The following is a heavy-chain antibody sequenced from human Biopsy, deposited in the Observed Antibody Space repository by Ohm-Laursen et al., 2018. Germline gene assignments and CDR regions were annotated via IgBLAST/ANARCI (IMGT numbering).Heavy chain of an antibody. CDR1: GGSVSSNTNY. CDR2: IFYSGII. Sequence: SDTLSLTCTVSGGSVSSNTNYWAWIRQPPGKGLEWIGSIFYSGIIYYNPSLKSRVTISVDTSKNQFSLKLSSVTAADTAGYYCARGQALKSFDYWGQGTLVTVSS. CDR3: ARGQALKSFDY. V-gene: IGHV4-39*07. J-gene: IGHJ4*02.